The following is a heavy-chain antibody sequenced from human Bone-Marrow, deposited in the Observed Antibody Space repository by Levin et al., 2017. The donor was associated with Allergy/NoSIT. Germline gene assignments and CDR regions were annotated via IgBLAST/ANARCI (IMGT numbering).Heavy chain of an antibody. Sequence: GGSLRLSCAASGFTFSSYGMHWVRQAPGKGLEWVAVISYDGSNKYYADSVKGRFTISRDNSKNTLYLQMNSLRAEDTAVYYCAKDHRITMTPYDYYGMDVWGQGTTVTVSS. CDR1: GFTFSSYG. V-gene: IGHV3-30*18. D-gene: IGHD3-22*01. CDR3: AKDHRITMTPYDYYGMDV. J-gene: IGHJ6*02. CDR2: ISYDGSNK.